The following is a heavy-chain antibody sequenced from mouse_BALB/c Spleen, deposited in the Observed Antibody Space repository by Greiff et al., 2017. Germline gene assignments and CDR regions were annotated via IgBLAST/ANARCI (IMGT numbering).Heavy chain of an antibody. Sequence: QVQLKESGPGLVAPSQSLSITCTVSGFSLTGYGVNWVRQPPGKGLEWLGMIWGDGSTDYNSALKSRLSISKDNSKSQVFLKMNSLQTDDTARYYCARDGEDYDATFYWYFDVWGAGTTVTVSS. CDR3: ARDGEDYDATFYWYFDV. CDR2: IWGDGST. CDR1: GFSLTGYG. J-gene: IGHJ1*01. D-gene: IGHD2-4*01. V-gene: IGHV2-6-7*01.